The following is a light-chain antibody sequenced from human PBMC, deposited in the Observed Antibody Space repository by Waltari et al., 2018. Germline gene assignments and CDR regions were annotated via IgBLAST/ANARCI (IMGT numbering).Light chain of an antibody. CDR3: CSYAGSYTYVV. Sequence: QSALTQPRSVSGSPGQSVTISCTGTSSDIHDYTYVSWYQQHPGKAPKLIIYDVSKRPSGFPDRFSGSKSGNTASLTISGLQAEDDADYYCCSYAGSYTYVVFGGGTELTVL. CDR1: SSDIHDYTY. CDR2: DVS. J-gene: IGLJ2*01. V-gene: IGLV2-11*01.